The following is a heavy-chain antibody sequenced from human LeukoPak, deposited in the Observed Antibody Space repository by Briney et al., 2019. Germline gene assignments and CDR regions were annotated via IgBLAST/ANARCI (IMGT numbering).Heavy chain of an antibody. CDR1: GFTVSSNY. V-gene: IGHV3-53*01. CDR2: IYSGGST. CDR3: ARRHSSGWPNFDY. D-gene: IGHD6-19*01. Sequence: PGGSLRLSCAASGFTVSSNYMSWVRQAPGKGLEWVSVIYSGGSTYYADSVKGRFTISRDNAKNSLYLQMDSLRPEDTAVYFCARRHSSGWPNFDYWGQGTLVTVSS. J-gene: IGHJ4*02.